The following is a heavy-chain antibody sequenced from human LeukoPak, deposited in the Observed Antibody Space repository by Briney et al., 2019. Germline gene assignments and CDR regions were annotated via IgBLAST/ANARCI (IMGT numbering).Heavy chain of an antibody. CDR1: GYTFTSYG. J-gene: IGHJ5*02. Sequence: ASVKVSCKASGYTFTSYGISWVRQAPGQGLEWMGWISAYNGNTNYAQKLQGRVTMTTGTSTSTAYMELRSLRSDDTAVYYCARNTLIAAADPGRFDPWGQGTLVTVSS. D-gene: IGHD6-13*01. V-gene: IGHV1-18*01. CDR2: ISAYNGNT. CDR3: ARNTLIAAADPGRFDP.